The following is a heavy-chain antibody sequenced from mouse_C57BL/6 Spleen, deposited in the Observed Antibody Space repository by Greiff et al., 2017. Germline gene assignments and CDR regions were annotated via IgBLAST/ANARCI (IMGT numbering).Heavy chain of an antibody. CDR2: IRSKSNNYAT. Sequence: EVMLVESGGGLVQPKGSLKLSCAASGFSFNTYAMNWVRQAPGKGLEWVARIRSKSNNYATYYADSVKDRFTISRDDSESMLYLQMNNLKTEDTAMYYCVRHDYSSYYFDYWGQGTTLTVSS. CDR1: GFSFNTYA. J-gene: IGHJ2*01. CDR3: VRHDYSSYYFDY. D-gene: IGHD2-13*01. V-gene: IGHV10-1*01.